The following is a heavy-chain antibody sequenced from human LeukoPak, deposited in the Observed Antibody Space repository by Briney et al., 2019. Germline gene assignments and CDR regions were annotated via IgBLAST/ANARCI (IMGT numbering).Heavy chain of an antibody. CDR3: AKDIGAMARGPMSL. Sequence: PGGSLRLSCAASGFTFDDYAMHWVRQAPGKGLEWVSGISWNSGSIGYADSVKGRFTISRDNAKNSLYLQMNSLRAEDTALYYCAKDIGAMARGPMSLWGQGTLVTVSS. CDR1: GFTFDDYA. CDR2: ISWNSGSI. D-gene: IGHD3-10*01. J-gene: IGHJ4*02. V-gene: IGHV3-9*01.